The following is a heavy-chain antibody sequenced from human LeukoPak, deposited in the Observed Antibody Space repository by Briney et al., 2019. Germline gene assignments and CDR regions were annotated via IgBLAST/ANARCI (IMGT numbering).Heavy chain of an antibody. CDR2: INHSGST. J-gene: IGHJ4*02. CDR1: GGSISSYY. Sequence: SETLSLTCTVPGGSISSYYWSWIRQPPGKGLEWIGEINHSGSTNYNPSLKSRVTISVDTSKNQFSLKLSSVTAAYTAVYYCARLFRSQQVWGQGTLVTVSS. D-gene: IGHD2-21*01. CDR3: ARLFRSQQV. V-gene: IGHV4-34*01.